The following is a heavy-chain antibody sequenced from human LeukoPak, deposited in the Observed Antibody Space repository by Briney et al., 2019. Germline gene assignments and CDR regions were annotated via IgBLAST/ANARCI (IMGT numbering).Heavy chain of an antibody. CDR3: ARASNLAAGLLDY. V-gene: IGHV3-33*01. J-gene: IGHJ4*02. D-gene: IGHD6-13*01. CDR2: IWFDGTND. Sequence: GRSLRLSCAASGFTFSNYGFHWVRQAPAKGLEWVAVIWFDGTNDNYADSVKGRFTMSRDTPKNTLFLQMNSLRAEDTAVYYCARASNLAAGLLDYWSQGTLVTVSS. CDR1: GFTFSNYG.